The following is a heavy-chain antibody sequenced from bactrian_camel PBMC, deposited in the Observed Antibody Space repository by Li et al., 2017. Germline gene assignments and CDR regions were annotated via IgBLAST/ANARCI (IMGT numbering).Heavy chain of an antibody. CDR2: IYSEDGTT. J-gene: IGHJ4*01. Sequence: QLVESGGGQVEAGGSLRLSCAASGYADKRFCIGWVRQAPGKEREGVAYIYSEDGTTFYADSVKGRFTITQENAKDTLFVYLQMSSLTPEDTGIYYCAASPWTTSCHLAPYNYWGQGTQVTVS. V-gene: IGHV3S28*01. CDR1: GYADKRFC. D-gene: IGHD1*01. CDR3: AASPWTTSCHLAPYNY.